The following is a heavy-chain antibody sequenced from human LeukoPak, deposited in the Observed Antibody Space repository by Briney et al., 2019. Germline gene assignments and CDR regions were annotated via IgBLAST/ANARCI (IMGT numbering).Heavy chain of an antibody. CDR1: GYTFTGYY. Sequence: GASVKVSCKASGYTFTGYYMHWVRQAPGQGLEWMGWINPNSGGTNYAQKFQGRVTMTRDTSISTAYMELSRLRSDDTAVYYCASAPGTVTSGRDYYYYMDVWGKGTTVTVSS. CDR3: ASAPGTVTSGRDYYYYMDV. D-gene: IGHD4-17*01. J-gene: IGHJ6*03. V-gene: IGHV1-2*02. CDR2: INPNSGGT.